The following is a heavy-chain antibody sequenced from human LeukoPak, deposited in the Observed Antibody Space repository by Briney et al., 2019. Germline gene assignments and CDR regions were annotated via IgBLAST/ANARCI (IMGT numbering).Heavy chain of an antibody. D-gene: IGHD1-26*01. J-gene: IGHJ4*02. Sequence: SETLSLTCTVSGGSISSYYWSWIRQPPGKGLEWIGYIYYSGSTNYNPSLKSRVTISVDTSKNQFSLKLSSVTAADTAVYYCARARGGATTLPFDYWGQGTLVTVSS. CDR3: ARARGGATTLPFDY. CDR2: IYYSGST. CDR1: GGSISSYY. V-gene: IGHV4-59*01.